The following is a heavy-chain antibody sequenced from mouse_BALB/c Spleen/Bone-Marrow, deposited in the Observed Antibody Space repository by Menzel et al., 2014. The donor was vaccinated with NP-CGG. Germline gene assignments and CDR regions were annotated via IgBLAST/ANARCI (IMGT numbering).Heavy chain of an antibody. CDR2: ILPGSGST. J-gene: IGHJ1*01. CDR1: GYTFSNYW. CDR3: ARVIYWYFDV. V-gene: IGHV1-9*01. Sequence: VQLQQSGAELMKPGASVKISCMATGYTFSNYWIEWIKQRPGHGLEWIGEILPGSGSTDYNENFKGKATFTADTSSNTAFMQHSSLTSADSAVYYCARVIYWYFDVWGAGTTVTISS.